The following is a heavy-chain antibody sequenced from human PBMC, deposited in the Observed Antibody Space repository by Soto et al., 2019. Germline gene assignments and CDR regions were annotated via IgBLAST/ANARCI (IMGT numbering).Heavy chain of an antibody. J-gene: IGHJ4*02. CDR3: ARVVGDY. V-gene: IGHV3-11*01. CDR1: GFTFSDFY. Sequence: GSLRLSCAGSGFTFSDFYMNWIRQAPGKGLEWLSYISGSGSTIYYADSVKGRFTIPRDNAKNSLYLQMNSLRAEDTAVYYCARVVGDYWGQGTLVTVSS. CDR2: ISGSGSTI. D-gene: IGHD1-26*01.